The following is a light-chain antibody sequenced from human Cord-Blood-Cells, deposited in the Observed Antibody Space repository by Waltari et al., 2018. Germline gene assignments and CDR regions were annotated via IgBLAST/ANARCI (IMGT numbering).Light chain of an antibody. J-gene: IGLJ2*01. Sequence: SYELTQPPSVSVSPGQTPTITSSADKLGDKYSCWYQQKPGQSPVLVIYQDSKRPSGIPERFSGSNYGNTATLTISGTQAMDEADYYCQAWDSSTVVFGGGTKLTVL. CDR1: KLGDKY. CDR3: QAWDSSTVV. V-gene: IGLV3-1*01. CDR2: QDS.